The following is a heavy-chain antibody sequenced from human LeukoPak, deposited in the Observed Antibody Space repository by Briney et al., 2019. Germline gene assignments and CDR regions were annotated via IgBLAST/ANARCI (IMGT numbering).Heavy chain of an antibody. J-gene: IGHJ3*02. CDR2: INHSGST. D-gene: IGHD3-3*01. Sequence: SETLPLTCAVYGGSFSGYYWSWIRQPPGKGLEWIGEINHSGSTNYNPSLKSRVTISVDTSKNQFSLKLSSVTAADTAVYYCAREGPRITIFGVVRPDAFDIWGQGTMVTVSS. V-gene: IGHV4-34*01. CDR3: AREGPRITIFGVVRPDAFDI. CDR1: GGSFSGYY.